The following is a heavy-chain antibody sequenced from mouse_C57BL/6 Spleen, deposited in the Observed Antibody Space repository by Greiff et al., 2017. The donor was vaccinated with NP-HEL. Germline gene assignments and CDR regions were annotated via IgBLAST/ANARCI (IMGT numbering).Heavy chain of an antibody. Sequence: EVKLMESGGGLVQPGESLKLSCESNEYEFPSHDMFWVRKTPEKRLELVAAINSDGGSTYYPDTMERRFIISRDNTKKTLYLQMSSLRSEDTALYYCARHGRGFTPYFDYWGQGTTLTVSS. CDR2: INSDGGST. D-gene: IGHD4-1*01. V-gene: IGHV5-2*01. CDR3: ARHGRGFTPYFDY. CDR1: EYEFPSHD. J-gene: IGHJ2*01.